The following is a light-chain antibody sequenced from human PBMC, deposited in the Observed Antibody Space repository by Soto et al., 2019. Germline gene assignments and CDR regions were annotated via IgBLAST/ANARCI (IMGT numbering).Light chain of an antibody. J-gene: IGLJ1*01. V-gene: IGLV3-21*04. CDR3: QVWDSSSDPSYV. CDR1: NIGSKS. Sequence: SYELTQPPSVSVAPGKTARITCGGHNIGSKSVHWYQQKPGQAPVLVIYYDSDRPSGIPERFSGSNSGNTATLTISRVEAGDEADYYCQVWDSSSDPSYVFGTGTKLTVL. CDR2: YDS.